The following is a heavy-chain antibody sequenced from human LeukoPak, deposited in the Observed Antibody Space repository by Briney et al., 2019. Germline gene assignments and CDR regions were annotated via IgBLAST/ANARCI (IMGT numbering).Heavy chain of an antibody. J-gene: IGHJ4*02. CDR3: ARDCDFWSGYYGGGGDY. D-gene: IGHD3-3*01. Sequence: SETLSLTCTVSGYSIGSGYYWGWIRQPPGKGLEWIGSIYHSGSTYYNPSLKSRVTMSVDTSKNQFSLKLSSVTAADTAVYYCARDCDFWSGYYGGGGDYWGQGTLVTVSS. CDR1: GYSIGSGYY. V-gene: IGHV4-38-2*02. CDR2: IYHSGST.